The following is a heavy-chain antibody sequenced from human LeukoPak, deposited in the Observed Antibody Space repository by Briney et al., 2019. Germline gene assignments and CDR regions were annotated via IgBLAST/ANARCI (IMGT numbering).Heavy chain of an antibody. CDR3: ARANPLDDGNLYPFDY. J-gene: IGHJ4*02. V-gene: IGHV3-74*01. D-gene: IGHD4-23*01. Sequence: PGGSLRLSCAASGFTFSSFWMHWVRQVPGNRLVWVSRVSTDGRTTSYADSVKGRFTISRDNAKNTLYLQMNSLTAEDTAVYYCARANPLDDGNLYPFDYWGQGSLVTVSS. CDR1: GFTFSSFW. CDR2: VSTDGRTT.